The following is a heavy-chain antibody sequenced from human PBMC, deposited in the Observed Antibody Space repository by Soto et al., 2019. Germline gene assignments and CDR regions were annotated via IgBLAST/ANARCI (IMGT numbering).Heavy chain of an antibody. CDR2: ISYDGTNK. CDR1: GFTFSSYP. V-gene: IGHV3-30-3*01. Sequence: ESGGGVVQPGRSLRLSCAASGFTFSSYPMHWVRQAPGKGLEWVAVISYDGTNKYYADSVKGRFTISRDNSKNTLYLQMNSLRAEDTAVYYCARDPRIAAAGTSPYYYGMDVWGQGTTVTVSS. J-gene: IGHJ6*02. CDR3: ARDPRIAAAGTSPYYYGMDV. D-gene: IGHD6-13*01.